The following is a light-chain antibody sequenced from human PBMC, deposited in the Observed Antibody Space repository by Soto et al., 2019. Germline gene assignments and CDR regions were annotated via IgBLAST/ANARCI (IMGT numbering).Light chain of an antibody. J-gene: IGKJ1*01. Sequence: DIQMTQSPSTLPAFVGDRVTITCRASQTIGNWLAWYQQKPGKVPKLLIYNVSSLEGGVPSRFSGSGSGTEFTLSISSLQPDDFANYSCQQCYLYWTFGQGTKVEIK. CDR1: QTIGNW. V-gene: IGKV1-5*03. CDR3: QQCYLYWT. CDR2: NVS.